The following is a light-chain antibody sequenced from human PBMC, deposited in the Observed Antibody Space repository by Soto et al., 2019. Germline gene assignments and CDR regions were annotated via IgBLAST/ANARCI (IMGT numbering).Light chain of an antibody. CDR3: YSVADVADKKVV. CDR1: VLATKY. J-gene: IGLJ2*01. Sequence: SYELTQPSSVSVSPGQTAKITCSGDVLATKYARWFQQKPGQAPVVVIYKDSERPSGIPERFSGSSSGTTVTLTITGAQVEDEADYYCYSVADVADKKVVFGGGTKLTVL. V-gene: IGLV3-27*01. CDR2: KDS.